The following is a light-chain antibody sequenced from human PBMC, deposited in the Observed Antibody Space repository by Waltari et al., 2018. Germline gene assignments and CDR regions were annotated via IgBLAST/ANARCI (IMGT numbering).Light chain of an antibody. J-gene: IGLJ2*01. CDR3: QSYDSSLSGRV. CDR1: SSNLGAGYD. V-gene: IGLV1-40*01. CDR2: VNT. Sequence: QSVLTQPPSVSGAPGQRVTISCTGSSSNLGAGYDVHWYQHLPGAAPKLLIYVNTNRPSGVPDRFSGSRSGTSASLAITGLRAEDEADYYCQSYDSSLSGRVFGGGTKVTVL.